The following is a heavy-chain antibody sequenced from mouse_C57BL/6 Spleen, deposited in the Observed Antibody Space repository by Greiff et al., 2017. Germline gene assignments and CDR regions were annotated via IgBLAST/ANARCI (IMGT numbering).Heavy chain of an antibody. Sequence: QVQLKESGPELVKPGASVKISCKASGYAFSSSWMNWVKQRPGKGLEWIGRIYPGDGDTNYNGKVKGKATLTADQSSSTAYMQISSLTSEDSAVYFCARGDYDYGPYWGQGTSVTVSS. J-gene: IGHJ4*01. D-gene: IGHD2-4*01. V-gene: IGHV1-82*01. CDR3: ARGDYDYGPY. CDR2: IYPGDGDT. CDR1: GYAFSSSW.